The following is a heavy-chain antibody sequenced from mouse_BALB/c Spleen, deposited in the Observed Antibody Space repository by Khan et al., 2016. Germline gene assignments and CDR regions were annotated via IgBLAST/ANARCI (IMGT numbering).Heavy chain of an antibody. CDR1: GYTFTNYG. Sequence: QIQLVQSGPELKRPGKTVKISCKASGYTFTNYGINWVKQAPGKGLKWMGWINTYSGESTYADDFKGRFAFSLETSANTAYLQLNNLKNEDTATYFCARSRYYYGSSRYFDVWGAGTTVTVSS. CDR2: INTYSGES. D-gene: IGHD1-1*01. CDR3: ARSRYYYGSSRYFDV. V-gene: IGHV9-3-1*01. J-gene: IGHJ1*01.